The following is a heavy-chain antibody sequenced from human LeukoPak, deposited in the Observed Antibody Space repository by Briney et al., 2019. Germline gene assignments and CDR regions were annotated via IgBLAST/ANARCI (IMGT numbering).Heavy chain of an antibody. D-gene: IGHD2-15*01. Sequence: ASVTVSCKASGYTFTSYDINWVRQAPGQGLEWMGWMNPNSGNTDYAQKFQGRVTITRNTSISTAYMELSSLRSEDTAVYYCARGPKRYCSGGSCYSLYYFDYWGQGTLVTVSS. CDR1: GYTFTSYD. V-gene: IGHV1-8*01. CDR3: ARGPKRYCSGGSCYSLYYFDY. J-gene: IGHJ4*02. CDR2: MNPNSGNT.